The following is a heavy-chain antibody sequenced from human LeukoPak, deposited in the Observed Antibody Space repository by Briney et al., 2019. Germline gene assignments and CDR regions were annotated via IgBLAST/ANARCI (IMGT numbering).Heavy chain of an antibody. V-gene: IGHV6-1*01. CDR3: ARRLTQYDCFDP. CDR2: TYYRSTWYN. D-gene: IGHD2-2*01. CDR1: GDSVSSNSVT. J-gene: IGHJ5*02. Sequence: SQTLSLTCAISGDSVSSNSVTWNWVRQSPSRGLEWLGRTYYRSTWYNDYAVSVRGRITVNPDTSKNQFSLHLNSVTPEDTAVYYCARRLTQYDCFDPWGQGILVTVSS.